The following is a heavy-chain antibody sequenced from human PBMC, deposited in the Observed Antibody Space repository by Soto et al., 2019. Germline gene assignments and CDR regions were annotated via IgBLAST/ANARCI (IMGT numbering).Heavy chain of an antibody. CDR1: GGTFSSYA. D-gene: IGHD2-15*01. CDR2: IIPIFGTA. V-gene: IGHV1-69*01. J-gene: IGHJ5*02. Sequence: QVQLVQSGAEVKKPGSSVKVSCKASGGTFSSYAISWVRQAPGQGLEWMGGIIPIFGTANYAQKFQGRVTITADESTSTANMELSSLRSEDTAVYYCASALVGYCSGGSCLTYNWFDPWGQGTLVTVSS. CDR3: ASALVGYCSGGSCLTYNWFDP.